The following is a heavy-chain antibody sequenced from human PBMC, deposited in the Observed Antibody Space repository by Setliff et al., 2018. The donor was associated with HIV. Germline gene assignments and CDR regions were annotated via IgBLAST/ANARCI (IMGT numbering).Heavy chain of an antibody. D-gene: IGHD4-4*01. V-gene: IGHV3-33*01. CDR3: ARPMTTVNTDAAFDI. Sequence: GESLKISCAASGFTFRSYAMNWVRQAPGKGLGWVAVIWYDGSNKYYADSVKGRFTISRDNSKNMLYLQMNSLRDEDTAVYYCARPMTTVNTDAAFDIWGQGKMVTV. CDR2: IWYDGSNK. J-gene: IGHJ3*02. CDR1: GFTFRSYA.